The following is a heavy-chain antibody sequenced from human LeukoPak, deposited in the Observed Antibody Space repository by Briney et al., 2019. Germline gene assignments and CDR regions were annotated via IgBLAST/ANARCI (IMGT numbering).Heavy chain of an antibody. CDR2: INHSGST. J-gene: IGHJ4*02. CDR1: GGSFSGYY. CDR3: ARVGCSSTSCYDY. Sequence: SETLSLTCAVYGGSFSGYYWSWIRQPPGKGLEWIGEINHSGSTNYNPSLKSRVTISVDTSKNQFSLKLSSVTAADTAVYHCARVGCSSTSCYDYWGQGTLVTVSS. D-gene: IGHD2-2*01. V-gene: IGHV4-34*01.